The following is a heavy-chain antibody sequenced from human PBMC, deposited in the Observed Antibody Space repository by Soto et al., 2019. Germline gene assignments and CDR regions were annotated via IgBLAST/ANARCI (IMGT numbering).Heavy chain of an antibody. V-gene: IGHV3-21*01. J-gene: IGHJ4*01. CDR2: ISKSDYT. Sequence: GWSLRLSCTVSGFAFNNYGINWVRQAPGKGLEWVSSISKSDYTYYSDSVKGRFTISRDNAKNSVSLQMTTLRVEDTAVYYCAREDTILIQAVSDFWGHGTLVNASP. D-gene: IGHD2-8*01. CDR3: AREDTILIQAVSDF. CDR1: GFAFNNYG.